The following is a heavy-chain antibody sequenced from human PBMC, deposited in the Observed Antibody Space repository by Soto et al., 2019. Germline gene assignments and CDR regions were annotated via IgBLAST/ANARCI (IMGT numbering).Heavy chain of an antibody. J-gene: IGHJ6*03. Sequence: PGGSLRLSCAASGFTFSSYAMSWVRQAPGKGLEWVSAISGSGGSTYYADSVKGRFTISRDNSKNTLYLQMNSLRAEDTAVYYCAKFGDSSGLHYYYMYVRGKGTTVTV. CDR1: GFTFSSYA. CDR3: AKFGDSSGLHYYYMYV. D-gene: IGHD6-19*01. CDR2: ISGSGGST. V-gene: IGHV3-23*01.